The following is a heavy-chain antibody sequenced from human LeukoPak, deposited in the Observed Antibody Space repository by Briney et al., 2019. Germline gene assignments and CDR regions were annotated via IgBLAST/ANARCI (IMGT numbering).Heavy chain of an antibody. CDR1: GFSVSTNY. J-gene: IGHJ6*02. Sequence: GGSLRLSCAASGFSVSTNYMSWVRQAPGKGLEWVSVIYSGDNTYYADSVRGRFTISRDNSENTLYLQMGSLRAEDMAVYYCARGGYSSSWYSPDYYYGMDVWGQGTTVTVSS. V-gene: IGHV3-53*05. CDR2: IYSGDNT. CDR3: ARGGYSSSWYSPDYYYGMDV. D-gene: IGHD6-13*01.